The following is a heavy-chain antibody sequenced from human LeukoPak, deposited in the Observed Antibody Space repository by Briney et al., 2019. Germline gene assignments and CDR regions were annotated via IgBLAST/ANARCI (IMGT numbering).Heavy chain of an antibody. CDR1: GYMFTNYN. CDR3: ARDQHYATDY. Sequence: ASVKVSCKASGYMFTNYNMQWVRQAPGQGLEWMGMVSASGANTKYAQKFRDRVTMTSDTSTSTVYMELSSLISDDTAVYYCARDQHYATDYWGQGTLVTVYS. CDR2: VSASGANT. J-gene: IGHJ4*02. V-gene: IGHV1-46*03. D-gene: IGHD2-2*01.